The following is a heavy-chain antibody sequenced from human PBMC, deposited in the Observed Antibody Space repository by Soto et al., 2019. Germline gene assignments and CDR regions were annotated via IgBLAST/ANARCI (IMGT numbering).Heavy chain of an antibody. J-gene: IGHJ4*02. CDR3: AHRGGATVGLYYFDY. CDR2: IYWHDDK. V-gene: IGHV2-5*01. D-gene: IGHD3-16*01. Sequence: SGPTLVNPTQTLTLTCTFSGFSLSTTGVGVSWIRQPPGKALEWLALIYWHDDKRYSPCLKNRLTITKDTSKNQVVLTMTNMDPVHTATYYCAHRGGATVGLYYFDYWGQGALVTVSS. CDR1: GFSLSTTGVG.